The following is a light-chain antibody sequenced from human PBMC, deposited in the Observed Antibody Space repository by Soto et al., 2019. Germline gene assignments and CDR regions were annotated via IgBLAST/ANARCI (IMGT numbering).Light chain of an antibody. CDR2: GAS. V-gene: IGKV3-15*01. J-gene: IGKJ1*01. CDR1: QSVSNY. CDR3: QQYNSYSWT. Sequence: EVVMTQSPATLSVSPGERATLSCRASQSVSNYLAWYQQKPGQAPRLLISGASTRATGIPARFSGSGSGTEFTLTISSLQPDDFATYYCQQYNSYSWTFGQGTKVDIK.